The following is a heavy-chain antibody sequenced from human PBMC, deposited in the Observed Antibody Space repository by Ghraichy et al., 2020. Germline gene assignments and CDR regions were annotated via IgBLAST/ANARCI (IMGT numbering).Heavy chain of an antibody. V-gene: IGHV3-48*03. J-gene: IGHJ6*02. CDR1: GFTFSSYE. CDR2: ISSSGSTI. D-gene: IGHD6-19*01. CDR3: ASLYPPYSSGVNYYYGMDV. Sequence: GSLRLSCAASGFTFSSYEMNWVRQAPGKGLEWVSYISSSGSTIYYADSVKGRFTISRDNAKNSLYLQMNSLRAEDTAVYYCASLYPPYSSGVNYYYGMDVWGQGTTVTVSS.